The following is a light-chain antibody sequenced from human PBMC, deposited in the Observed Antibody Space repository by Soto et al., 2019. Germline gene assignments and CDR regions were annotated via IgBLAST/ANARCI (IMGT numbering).Light chain of an antibody. J-gene: IGKJ3*01. CDR1: QTIGSW. V-gene: IGKV1-5*03. CDR2: KAS. CDR3: QQYSSLSA. Sequence: DIQMTQSPSTLSASVGDSVIITCRASQTIGSWLAWYQQKPGKVPKLLIHKASSLESGVSSRFSGSGSGTEFTLTIRSLQPHDFATYYCQQYSSLSAFGPGTKVDIK.